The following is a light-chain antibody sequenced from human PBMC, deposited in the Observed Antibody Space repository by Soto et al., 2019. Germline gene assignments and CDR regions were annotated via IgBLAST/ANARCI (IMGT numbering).Light chain of an antibody. J-gene: IGKJ4*01. V-gene: IGKV1-5*01. CDR3: QHYNTYSLT. CDR1: QSISSW. Sequence: DIQMTQSPSTLSASVGDRVTITCRASQSISSWLAWYQQKPGKAPELLIYDASSLESGVPSRFSGSGSGTEITLTISSLQPDDFATYYCQHYNTYSLTFGGGTKVDIK. CDR2: DAS.